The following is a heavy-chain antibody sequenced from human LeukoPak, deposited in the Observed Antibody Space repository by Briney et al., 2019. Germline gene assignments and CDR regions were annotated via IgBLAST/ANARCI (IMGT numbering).Heavy chain of an antibody. V-gene: IGHV1-46*03. Sequence: ASVKVSCKASGYTFTSYYMHWVRQAPGQGLEWMGIINPSGGSATYAQKFQGRVTMTRDTSTSTVYMELSSLRSEDTAVYYCATDPEDYGGLSFDYWGQGTLVTVSS. D-gene: IGHD4-23*01. J-gene: IGHJ4*02. CDR1: GYTFTSYY. CDR3: ATDPEDYGGLSFDY. CDR2: INPSGGSA.